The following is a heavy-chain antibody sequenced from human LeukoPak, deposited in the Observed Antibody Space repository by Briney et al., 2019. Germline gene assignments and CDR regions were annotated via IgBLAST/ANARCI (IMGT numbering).Heavy chain of an antibody. CDR1: GYTFTSHL. J-gene: IGHJ4*02. V-gene: IGHV1-46*01. D-gene: IGHD3-10*01. Sequence: GASVKVSCKASGYTFTSHLMHWVRQAPGQGLEWMGITNPSVGDTNYAQKFKGRVTMTRDTSTSTVYMELSNLRSEDTAVYYCARETPPYGPLDYWGQGTLVTVSS. CDR3: ARETPPYGPLDY. CDR2: TNPSVGDT.